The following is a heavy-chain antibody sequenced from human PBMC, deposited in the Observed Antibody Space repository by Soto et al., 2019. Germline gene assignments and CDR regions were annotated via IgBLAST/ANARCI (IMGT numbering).Heavy chain of an antibody. CDR3: ARSTYGEGYPHFFAD. V-gene: IGHV4-30-4*01. D-gene: IGHD3-16*02. CDR2: IHNSGNT. Sequence: QVQLQESGPGLVMPSQTLSLTCTVSGGSIHDIDSYWTWIRQSPGRGPEWIGYIHNSGNTFYSPSLKRRLAISIDTSKSQFSLKLSAVTAADTGFYYCARSTYGEGYPHFFADWGQGTLVTVSS. J-gene: IGHJ4*02. CDR1: GGSIHDIDSY.